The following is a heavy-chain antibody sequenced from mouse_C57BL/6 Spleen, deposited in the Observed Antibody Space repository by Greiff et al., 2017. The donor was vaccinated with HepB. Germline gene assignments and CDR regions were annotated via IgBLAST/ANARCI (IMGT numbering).Heavy chain of an antibody. CDR1: GYTFTSYW. J-gene: IGHJ4*01. CDR3: ARAGGYSFYAMDY. CDR2: IDPYSGGT. Sequence: VQLQQPGAELVKPGASVKLSCKASGYTFTSYWMHWVKQRPGRGLEWIGRIDPYSGGTKYNEKFKSKATLTVDKPSSTAYMQLSSLTSEDSAVYYCARAGGYSFYAMDYWGQGASVTVSS. D-gene: IGHD2-12*01. V-gene: IGHV1-72*01.